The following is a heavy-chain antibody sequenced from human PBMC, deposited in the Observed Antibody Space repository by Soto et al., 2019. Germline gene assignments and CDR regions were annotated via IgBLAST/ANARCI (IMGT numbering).Heavy chain of an antibody. D-gene: IGHD6-19*01. V-gene: IGHV4-34*01. Sequence: QVQLQQWGAGLLKPSETLSLTCAVYGGSFSGYYWSWIRQPPGKGLEWIGEINHSGSTNYNPSLKSRVTISVDTSKNQFSLKLSSVTAADTAVDYWARGRRSTWLKGYFDLWGLGTLVTVSS. CDR2: INHSGST. CDR3: ARGRRSTWLKGYFDL. J-gene: IGHJ2*01. CDR1: GGSFSGYY.